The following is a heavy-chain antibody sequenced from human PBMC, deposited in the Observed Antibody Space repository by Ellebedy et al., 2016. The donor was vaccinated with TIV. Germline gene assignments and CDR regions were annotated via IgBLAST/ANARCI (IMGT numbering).Heavy chain of an antibody. CDR3: ARTLAFYDILTGYVPNWFDP. CDR2: IYNSGNT. V-gene: IGHV4-59*08. J-gene: IGHJ5*02. Sequence: MPSETLSLTCTVSGVSIRSFYWSWIRQPPGKGLEWIAYIYNSGNTTSNPSLKSRVNISVDTSKTRFSLKLNSVTAADTAVYYCARTLAFYDILTGYVPNWFDPWGQGTLVTVSS. D-gene: IGHD3-9*01. CDR1: GVSIRSFY.